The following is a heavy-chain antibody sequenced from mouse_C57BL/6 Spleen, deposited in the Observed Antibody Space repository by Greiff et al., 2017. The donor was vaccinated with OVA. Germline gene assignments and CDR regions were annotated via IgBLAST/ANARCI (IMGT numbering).Heavy chain of an antibody. D-gene: IGHD2-5*01. CDR2: INPNNGGT. CDR3: ARGIYSRFAY. V-gene: IGHV1-22*01. CDR1: GYTFTDYN. J-gene: IGHJ3*01. Sequence: EVQLQESGPELVKPGASVKMSCKASGYTFTDYNMHWVKQSHGKSLEWIGYINPNNGGTSYNQKFNGKATLTVNKSSSTAYMELRSLTSEDSAVYYCARGIYSRFAYWGQGTLVTVSA.